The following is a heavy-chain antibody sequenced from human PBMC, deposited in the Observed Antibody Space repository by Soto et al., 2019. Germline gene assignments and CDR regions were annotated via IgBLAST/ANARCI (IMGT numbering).Heavy chain of an antibody. J-gene: IGHJ6*02. Sequence: GGSLRLSCAASGFTFNNYGMNWVRQAPGKGLEWVAIISNDGSNKYYIESVRGRFTISRDNSKNMLFLQMNSLRVEDTAVYFCTKDGRFDSDGSLYYYYYGMDVWGQGTTVTVSS. CDR1: GFTFNNYG. V-gene: IGHV3-30*18. D-gene: IGHD2-15*01. CDR2: ISNDGSNK. CDR3: TKDGRFDSDGSLYYYYYGMDV.